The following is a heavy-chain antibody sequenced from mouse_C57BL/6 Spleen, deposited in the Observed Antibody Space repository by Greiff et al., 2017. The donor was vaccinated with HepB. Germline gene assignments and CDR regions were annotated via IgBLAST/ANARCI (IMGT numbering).Heavy chain of an antibody. CDR2: IYPGSGNT. CDR3: ARSDSSGYAWFAY. CDR1: GYTFTDYY. Sequence: VQLVESGAELVRPGASVKLSCKASGYTFTDYYINWVKQRPGQGLEWIARIYPGSGNTYYNEKFKGKATLTAEKSSSTAYMQLSSLTSEDSAVYFCARSDSSGYAWFAYGGQGTLVTVSA. J-gene: IGHJ3*01. V-gene: IGHV1-76*01. D-gene: IGHD3-2*02.